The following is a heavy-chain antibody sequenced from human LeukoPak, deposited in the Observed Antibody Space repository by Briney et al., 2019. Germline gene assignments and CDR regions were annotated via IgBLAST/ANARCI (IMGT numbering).Heavy chain of an antibody. CDR1: GFIFSNYA. CDR3: VRDNDDYKDDDFVYAFDI. V-gene: IGHV3-33*01. CDR2: IWHDGATK. D-gene: IGHD4-17*01. J-gene: IGHJ3*02. Sequence: GGSLRLSCKTSGFIFSNYAMHWVRQAPGKGLDWVAMIWHDGATKFYADSVKGRFTISRDNSKDTLYLQMDSLRAEDTAVYYCVRDNDDYKDDDFVYAFDIWGQGTMVTVSS.